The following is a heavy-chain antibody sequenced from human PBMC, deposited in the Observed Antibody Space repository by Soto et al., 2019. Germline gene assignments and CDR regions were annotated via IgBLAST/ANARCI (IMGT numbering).Heavy chain of an antibody. Sequence: QVQLVQSGAEVKKPGSSVKVSCQASGGTFSSYAINWVRQAPGQGLEWMGGIIPIFGTANYAQKFRGRVTIPADKATSTADMELSSLRSEHTAVYYCAREAEGSGSYYMVDYYYYYGMDVWGQGTTVTVSS. CDR2: IIPIFGTA. D-gene: IGHD3-10*01. V-gene: IGHV1-69*06. CDR1: GGTFSSYA. CDR3: AREAEGSGSYYMVDYYYYYGMDV. J-gene: IGHJ6*02.